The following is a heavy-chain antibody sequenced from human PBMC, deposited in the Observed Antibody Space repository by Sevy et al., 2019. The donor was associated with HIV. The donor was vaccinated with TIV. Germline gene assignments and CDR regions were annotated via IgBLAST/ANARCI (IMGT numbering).Heavy chain of an antibody. CDR2: IIPKNDVT. Sequence: ASVKVSCKASGYSFTDYYMHWVRQAPGHWLEWMAWIIPKNDVTNCAQKFQGRVTMTRDTSTSTAYMELTRLRSDDTAVYYCARALRVTTVYYYYGMDVWGQGTTVTVSS. CDR3: ARALRVTTVYYYYGMDV. D-gene: IGHD5-18*01. J-gene: IGHJ6*02. V-gene: IGHV1-2*02. CDR1: GYSFTDYY.